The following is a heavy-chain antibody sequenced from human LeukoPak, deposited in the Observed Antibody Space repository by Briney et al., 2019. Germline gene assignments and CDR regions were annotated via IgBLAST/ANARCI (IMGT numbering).Heavy chain of an antibody. CDR1: GFTFSSYA. J-gene: IGHJ4*02. CDR2: ISYDGSNK. V-gene: IGHV3-30-3*01. Sequence: GGSLRLSCAASGFTFSSYAMHWVRQAPGKGLEWVAVISYDGSNKYYADSVKGRFTISRDNSKNTLYLQMNSLRAEDTAVYYCAKEGPIVVVPAAMLNFDYWGQGTLVTVSS. D-gene: IGHD2-2*01. CDR3: AKEGPIVVVPAAMLNFDY.